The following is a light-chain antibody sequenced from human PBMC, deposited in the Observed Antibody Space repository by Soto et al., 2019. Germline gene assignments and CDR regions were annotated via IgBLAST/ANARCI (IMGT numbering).Light chain of an antibody. Sequence: QSALTQPASVSGSPGQSITISCTGTSSDIGAYNFVSWYQQPPGRAPKLMIYDVTNRPSGVSNRFSGSKSGNTASLTISGLQAEDEADYYCISYTTNNTPLFGGGTKLTVL. V-gene: IGLV2-14*01. CDR3: ISYTTNNTPL. CDR2: DVT. CDR1: SSDIGAYNF. J-gene: IGLJ2*01.